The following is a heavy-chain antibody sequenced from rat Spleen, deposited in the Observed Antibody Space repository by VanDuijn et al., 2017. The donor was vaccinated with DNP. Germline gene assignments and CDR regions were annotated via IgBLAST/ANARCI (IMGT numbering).Heavy chain of an antibody. V-gene: IGHV3-4*01. CDR3: ASENNYSYFDY. Sequence: EVQIQESGPGLVRPSQSLSLTCSVTGYTFTSGYDWTWIRKFPGDKMEWMGYISDSDSTDYNPSLKSRISITRDTSKNQFFLQLNSVTPDDTATYYCASENNYSYFDYWGQGVMVTVSS. J-gene: IGHJ2*01. CDR1: GYTFTSGYD. CDR2: ISDSDST. D-gene: IGHD1-10*01.